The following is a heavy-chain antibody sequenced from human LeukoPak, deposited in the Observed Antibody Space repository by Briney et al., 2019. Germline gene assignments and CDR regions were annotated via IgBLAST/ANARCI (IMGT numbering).Heavy chain of an antibody. CDR2: IDTSGNT. CDR1: GGSISSYY. V-gene: IGHV4-4*07. D-gene: IGHD3-3*01. Sequence: SETLSLTCTVSGGSISSYYWSWIRQPAGKGLEWIGRIDTSGNTNYKPSLKSRVTMSVDTSKNQFSLKLSSVTAADTAVYYCARGHSITIFGVVIIGVNWFDPWGQGTLVTVSS. CDR3: ARGHSITIFGVVIIGVNWFDP. J-gene: IGHJ5*02.